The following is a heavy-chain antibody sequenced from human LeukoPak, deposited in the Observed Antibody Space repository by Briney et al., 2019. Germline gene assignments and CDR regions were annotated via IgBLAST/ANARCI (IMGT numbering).Heavy chain of an antibody. Sequence: ASVTVSCKASGYTFTSYDINWVRQAPGQGLEWMGWMNPNSGNTGYAQKFQGRVTMTRNTSISTAYMELSSLRSEDTAVYYCARATQYYDFWSGYCDYWGQGTLVTVSS. CDR1: GYTFTSYD. V-gene: IGHV1-8*01. D-gene: IGHD3-3*01. CDR3: ARATQYYDFWSGYCDY. J-gene: IGHJ4*02. CDR2: MNPNSGNT.